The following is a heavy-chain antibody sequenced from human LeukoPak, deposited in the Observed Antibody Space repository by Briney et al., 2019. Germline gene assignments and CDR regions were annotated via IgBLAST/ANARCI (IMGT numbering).Heavy chain of an antibody. CDR2: ISGSGSTT. Sequence: GGSLRLSCAASGFTFSSYDMSWVRQAPGKGLEWVSGISGSGSTTKYADSVKGRFTISRDNSKNTVYLQMNSLRAGDTAIYHCAKRKYFYWSYAFEIWGQGTMITVSS. V-gene: IGHV3-23*01. D-gene: IGHD3-9*01. CDR1: GFTFSSYD. J-gene: IGHJ3*02. CDR3: AKRKYFYWSYAFEI.